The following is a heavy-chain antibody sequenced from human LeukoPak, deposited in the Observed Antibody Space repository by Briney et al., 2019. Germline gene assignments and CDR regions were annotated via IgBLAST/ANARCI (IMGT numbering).Heavy chain of an antibody. D-gene: IGHD1-1*01. Sequence: GGSLRLSCTASGFTFSNAWMSWVRQAPGKGLEWVGRVKSKTDGGTTDYAAPVKGRFTISRDDSKYTLFLQMNSLKTEDTAVYYCAVTGTTIDYWGQGTLVTVSS. CDR3: AVTGTTIDY. CDR1: GFTFSNAW. V-gene: IGHV3-15*01. J-gene: IGHJ4*02. CDR2: VKSKTDGGTT.